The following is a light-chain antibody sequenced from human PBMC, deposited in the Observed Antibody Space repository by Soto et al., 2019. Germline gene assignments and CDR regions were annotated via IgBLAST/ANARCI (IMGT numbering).Light chain of an antibody. CDR3: ATWDDSLRGRV. V-gene: IGLV2-8*01. CDR1: SSDVGGYNY. CDR2: EVN. J-gene: IGLJ1*01. Sequence: QSVLTQPPSASGSPGQSVAISCTGTSSDVGGYNYVSWYQQHPGKAPKLMIYEVNKRPSGVPDRFSGSKSGNTASLTVSGLQAEDEADYYCATWDDSLRGRVFGTGTKVTVL.